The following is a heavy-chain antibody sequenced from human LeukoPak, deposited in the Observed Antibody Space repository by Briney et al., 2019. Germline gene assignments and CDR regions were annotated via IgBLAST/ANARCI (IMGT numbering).Heavy chain of an antibody. V-gene: IGHV5-51*01. CDR3: ARHAPLVRGVIYYFDH. J-gene: IGHJ4*02. D-gene: IGHD3-10*01. CDR2: IYPGDSDI. Sequence: GESLKISCKGSGYSFTSYWIGWVRQMPGKGLEWMGIIYPGDSDIRYSPSFQGQVTISADKSISTAYLQWSSLKASDTAMYYCARHAPLVRGVIYYFDHWVQGTLVTVSS. CDR1: GYSFTSYW.